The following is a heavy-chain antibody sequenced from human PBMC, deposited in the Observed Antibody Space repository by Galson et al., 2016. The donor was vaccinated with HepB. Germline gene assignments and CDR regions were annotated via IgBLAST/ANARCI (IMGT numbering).Heavy chain of an antibody. Sequence: SLRLSCAASGFNFDSYDMHWVRQVTGGGLEWVSSMGTAGETFYSDSAVGRFIISRDNAKDSLYLQMDNLTGGDTAVYYCGRDRGSLGGLWFDPRGQGTLVIVSS. V-gene: IGHV3-13*01. J-gene: IGHJ5*02. CDR2: MGTAGET. D-gene: IGHD3-16*01. CDR3: GRDRGSLGGLWFDP. CDR1: GFNFDSYD.